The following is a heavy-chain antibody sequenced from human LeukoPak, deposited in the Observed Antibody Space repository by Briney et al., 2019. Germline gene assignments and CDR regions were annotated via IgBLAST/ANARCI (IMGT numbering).Heavy chain of an antibody. Sequence: ASVKVSCKASGYTFTGYYMHWVRQAPGQGLEWMGWINPNRGGTNYAQKFQGRVTMTRDTSISTAYMELSRLRSDDTAMYYCAREAEVVVVVAASGNWFDPWGQGTLVTVSS. CDR2: INPNRGGT. CDR3: AREAEVVVVVAASGNWFDP. D-gene: IGHD2-15*01. V-gene: IGHV1-2*02. CDR1: GYTFTGYY. J-gene: IGHJ5*02.